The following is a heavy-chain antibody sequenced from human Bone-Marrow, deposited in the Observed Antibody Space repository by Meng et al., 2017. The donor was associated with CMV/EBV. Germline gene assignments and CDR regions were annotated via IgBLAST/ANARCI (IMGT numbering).Heavy chain of an antibody. J-gene: IGHJ6*02. CDR2: IRYDGSNK. Sequence: GGSLRLSCAASGFTFSSYGMHWVRQAPGKGLEWVAFIRYDGSNKYYADSVKGRFTISRDNSKNTLYLQMNSLRAEDTAVYYCAKDWLDYYNGMDVWGQGTTVTVSS. CDR1: GFTFSSYG. V-gene: IGHV3-30*02. D-gene: IGHD3-10*01. CDR3: AKDWLDYYNGMDV.